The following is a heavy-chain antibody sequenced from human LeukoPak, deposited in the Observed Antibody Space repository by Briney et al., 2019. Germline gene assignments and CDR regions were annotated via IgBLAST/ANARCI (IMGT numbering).Heavy chain of an antibody. CDR3: ATGEYYFDF. Sequence: GGSLRLSCAASGFTFPNYDMSWVRQAPGKGLEWVSTTSDSGHDTSYADSVKGRFTISRDNSKNTLYLQMSSLRAEDTALYYCATGEYYFDFWGQGTLVTVSS. V-gene: IGHV3-23*01. CDR2: TSDSGHDT. J-gene: IGHJ4*02. D-gene: IGHD3-16*01. CDR1: GFTFPNYD.